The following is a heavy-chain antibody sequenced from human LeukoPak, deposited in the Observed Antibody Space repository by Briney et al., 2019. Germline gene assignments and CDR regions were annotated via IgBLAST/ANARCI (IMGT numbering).Heavy chain of an antibody. CDR1: GYTFTSYA. CDR2: INAGNGNT. CDR3: ARIQLERPRDYYYGMDV. Sequence: ASVKVSCKASGYTFTSYAMHWVRQAPGQRLEWMGWINAGNGNTKYSQKFQGRVTITRDTSASTAYMELSSLRSEDTAVYYCARIQLERPRDYYYGMDVWGQGTTVTVSS. D-gene: IGHD1-1*01. V-gene: IGHV1-3*01. J-gene: IGHJ6*02.